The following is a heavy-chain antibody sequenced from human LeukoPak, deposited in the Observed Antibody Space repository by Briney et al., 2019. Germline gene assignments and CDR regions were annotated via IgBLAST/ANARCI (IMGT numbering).Heavy chain of an antibody. D-gene: IGHD3-22*01. J-gene: IGHJ4*02. V-gene: IGHV4-59*01. CDR1: GGSISSYY. Sequence: PSETLSLTCTVSGGSISSYYWSWIRQPPGKGLEWIGYIYYSGSTNYNPSLKSRVTISVDTSKNQFSPKLSSVTAADTAVYYCASLGGDYYDRGYYFDYWGQGTLVTVSS. CDR2: IYYSGST. CDR3: ASLGGDYYDRGYYFDY.